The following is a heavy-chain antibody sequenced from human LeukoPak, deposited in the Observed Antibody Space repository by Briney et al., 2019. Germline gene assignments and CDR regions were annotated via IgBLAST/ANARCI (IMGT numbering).Heavy chain of an antibody. CDR1: GFTFSSYA. D-gene: IGHD3-10*01. CDR2: ISGSGGST. Sequence: GGSLRLSCAASGFTFSSYAMSWVRQAPGKGLEWVSAISGSGGSTYYADSVKGRFTISRDNSKNTLYLQMNSLRAEDTAVYYCARDLGLGYYYGSGSDSPLFDYWGQGTLVTVSS. V-gene: IGHV3-23*01. CDR3: ARDLGLGYYYGSGSDSPLFDY. J-gene: IGHJ4*02.